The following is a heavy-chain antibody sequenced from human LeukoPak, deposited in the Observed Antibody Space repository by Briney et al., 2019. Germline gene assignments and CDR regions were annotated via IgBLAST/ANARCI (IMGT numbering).Heavy chain of an antibody. D-gene: IGHD2-21*01. J-gene: IGHJ4*02. V-gene: IGHV3-23*01. CDR2: TYENGGTT. Sequence: GRSLRLSCAGSGFIFNNYAMHWVRQPPGKGLEFVSGTYENGGTTYYADSVKGRFSISRDNSKNTLYLQMDSLRGEDTAVYYCAKDFRIGYSAHFDYWGQGALVTVSS. CDR1: GFIFNNYA. CDR3: AKDFRIGYSAHFDY.